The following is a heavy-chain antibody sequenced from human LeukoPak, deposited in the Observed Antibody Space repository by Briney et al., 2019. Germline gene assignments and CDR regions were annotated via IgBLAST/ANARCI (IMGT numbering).Heavy chain of an antibody. V-gene: IGHV3-53*01. CDR2: IYSGRST. D-gene: IGHD6-13*01. CDR3: ARDLYSSSST. J-gene: IGHJ4*02. Sequence: PGGSLRLSCAASGFTVSSNYMSWVRQAPGKGLEWVSVIYSGRSTYYADSVKGRFTISRDNSKNTLYLQMNSLRAEDTAVYYCARDLYSSSSTWGQGTLVTVSS. CDR1: GFTVSSNY.